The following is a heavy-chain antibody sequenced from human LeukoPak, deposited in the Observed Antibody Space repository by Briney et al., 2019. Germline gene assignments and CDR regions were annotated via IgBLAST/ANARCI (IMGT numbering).Heavy chain of an antibody. Sequence: SQTLSLTCAISEDSVCSNSAAWIWIPQSPSRGLKWQGKKYYRSKWYNHYAVSVKSRITINPDTSKSQFSLQLNSVTPEDTAVYYCARGPDSSSWYLDYWGQGTLVTVSS. V-gene: IGHV6-1*01. D-gene: IGHD6-13*01. CDR3: ARGPDSSSWYLDY. CDR1: EDSVCSNSAA. J-gene: IGHJ4*02. CDR2: KYYRSKWYN.